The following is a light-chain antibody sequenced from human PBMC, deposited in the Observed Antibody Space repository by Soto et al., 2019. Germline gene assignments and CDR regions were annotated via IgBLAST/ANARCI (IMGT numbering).Light chain of an antibody. V-gene: IGLV2-8*01. CDR1: SSDVGGYEY. CDR2: EVI. CDR3: TSSTTDSLYV. J-gene: IGLJ1*01. Sequence: QSALTQPPSASGSPGQSVTISCTGSSSDVGGYEYVSWYQQHPGKAPKLIIYEVIKRPSGVPDRFSGSKSGNTASLTVSGLQAEDEADYFCTSSTTDSLYVFGTGTKLTVL.